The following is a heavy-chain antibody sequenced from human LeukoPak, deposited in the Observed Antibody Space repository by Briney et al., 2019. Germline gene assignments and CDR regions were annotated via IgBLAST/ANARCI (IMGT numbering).Heavy chain of an antibody. Sequence: ASVKVSCKASGYTFTSYTIHWVRQAPGQRPEWMGWINVGIGNTKYSQKFQDRVTISRDTSASTAYMELSSLRSEDTAVYYCARTMYCTSSDCAWFDPWGQRTLVTVSS. CDR1: GYTFTSYT. CDR3: ARTMYCTSSDCAWFDP. V-gene: IGHV1-3*01. D-gene: IGHD2-8*02. CDR2: INVGIGNT. J-gene: IGHJ5*02.